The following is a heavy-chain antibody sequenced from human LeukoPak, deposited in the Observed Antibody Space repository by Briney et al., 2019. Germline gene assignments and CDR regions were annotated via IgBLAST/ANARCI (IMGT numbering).Heavy chain of an antibody. V-gene: IGHV4-30-2*01. CDR2: IYHSGST. D-gene: IGHD6-13*01. CDR3: ARGRNWRQQLAAPYMDV. Sequence: PSETLSLTCTVSGGSISSGGYYWSWIRQPPGKGLEWIGYIYHSGSTYYNPSLKSRVTISVDRSKNQFSLKLSSVTAADTAVYYCARGRNWRQQLAAPYMDVWGKGTTVTVSS. J-gene: IGHJ6*03. CDR1: GGSISSGGYY.